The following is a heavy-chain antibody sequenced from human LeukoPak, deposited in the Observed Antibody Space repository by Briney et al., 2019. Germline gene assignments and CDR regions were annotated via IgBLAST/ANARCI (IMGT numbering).Heavy chain of an antibody. CDR3: GRGASWQGNVCEI. D-gene: IGHD3-10*01. V-gene: IGHV3-74*01. J-gene: IGHJ3*02. Sequence: GGSLRLSCAAFGFTFSNYWMHWVPQAPGQGLEWVSRIYSDGSNTVYAEPVKGRFTISRDNAKNTLFLQMNSLRAEDTAVYYCGRGASWQGNVCEIWGQGTMVTVSS. CDR1: GFTFSNYW. CDR2: IYSDGSNT.